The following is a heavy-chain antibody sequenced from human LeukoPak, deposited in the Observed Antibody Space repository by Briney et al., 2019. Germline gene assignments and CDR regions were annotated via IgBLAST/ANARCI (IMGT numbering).Heavy chain of an antibody. CDR1: GFTFSSYA. D-gene: IGHD1-1*01. J-gene: IGHJ6*02. CDR3: ANGERPGTVYGMDV. V-gene: IGHV3-23*01. Sequence: GGSLRLSCAASGFTFSSYAMSWVRQAPAKGLEWVSAISGSGGSTYYADSVKGRFTISRDNSKNTLYLQMNSLRAEDTAVYYCANGERPGTVYGMDVWGQGTTVTVSS. CDR2: ISGSGGST.